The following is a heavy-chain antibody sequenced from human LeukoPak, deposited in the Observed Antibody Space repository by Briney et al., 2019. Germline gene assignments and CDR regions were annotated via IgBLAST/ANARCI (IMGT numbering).Heavy chain of an antibody. CDR2: ISGSGGST. V-gene: IGHV3-23*01. CDR3: AKGRIVGATTESGYFDY. CDR1: GFTFSSYA. D-gene: IGHD1-26*01. Sequence: PGGSLRLSCAASGFTFSSYAMGWVRQAPGKGLEWVSAISGSGGSTYYADSVKGRFTISRDNSKNTLYLQMNSLRAEDTAVYYCAKGRIVGATTESGYFDYWGQGTLVTVSS. J-gene: IGHJ4*02.